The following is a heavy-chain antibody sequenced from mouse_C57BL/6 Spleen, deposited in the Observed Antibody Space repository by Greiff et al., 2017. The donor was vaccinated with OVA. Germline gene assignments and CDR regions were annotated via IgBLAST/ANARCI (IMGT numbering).Heavy chain of an antibody. J-gene: IGHJ4*01. CDR2: INPNNGGT. V-gene: IGHV1-22*01. D-gene: IGHD2-2*01. Sequence: VQLQQSGPELVKPGASVKMSCKASGYTFTDYNMHWVKQSHGKSLEWIGYINPNNGGTSYNQKFKGKATLTVNKSSSTAYMELRSLTAEDSAVYYCADGYDSYYAMDYWGQGTSVTVSS. CDR1: GYTFTDYN. CDR3: ADGYDSYYAMDY.